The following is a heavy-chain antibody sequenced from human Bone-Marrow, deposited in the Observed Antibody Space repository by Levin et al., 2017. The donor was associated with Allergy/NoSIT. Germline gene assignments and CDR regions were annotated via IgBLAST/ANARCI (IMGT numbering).Heavy chain of an antibody. V-gene: IGHV3-74*01. CDR3: VRKPATVGQDYVDD. D-gene: IGHD1-14*01. Sequence: SCTASGFTFSNFWMYWVRQAPGKGLVWVSRINSEGTSTRDADSVKGRFTISRDNARNTLYLQMDSLRVEDTAVYYWVRKPATVGQDYVDDWGQGTLVSVSS. J-gene: IGHJ4*02. CDR1: GFTFSNFW. CDR2: INSEGTST.